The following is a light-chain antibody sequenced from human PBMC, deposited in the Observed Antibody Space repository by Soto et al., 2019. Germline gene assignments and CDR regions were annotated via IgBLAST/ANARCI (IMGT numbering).Light chain of an antibody. J-gene: IGKJ1*01. CDR2: AAS. V-gene: IGKV1-17*01. Sequence: DIQMTQSPSSLSASVGDRVTITCRASQSISSYLNWFQQMPGKAPKRLIYAASSLQSGVPSRFSGSGSGTEFTLTISSLQPEDFATYYCLQHNSYPWTFGQGTKVEIK. CDR3: LQHNSYPWT. CDR1: QSISSY.